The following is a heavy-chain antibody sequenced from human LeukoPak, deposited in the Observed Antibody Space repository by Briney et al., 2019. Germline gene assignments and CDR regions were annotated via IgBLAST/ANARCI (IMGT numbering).Heavy chain of an antibody. V-gene: IGHV3-23*01. CDR2: ISSSGGST. CDR1: GSTLTEHA. CDR3: AKPSSGYTSFHI. J-gene: IGHJ3*02. D-gene: IGHD3-22*01. Sequence: GGSLRLSCAVSGSTLTEHAWSWVRQAPGEGLEWVSAISSSGGSTYYADSMKGRFTISRDNSKNTLYLQMSSLRAEDTAVYYCAKPSSGYTSFHIWGQGTMVTVSS.